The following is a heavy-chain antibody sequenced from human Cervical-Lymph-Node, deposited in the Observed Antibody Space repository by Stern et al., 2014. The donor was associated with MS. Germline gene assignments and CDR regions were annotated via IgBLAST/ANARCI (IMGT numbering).Heavy chain of an antibody. CDR2: ISSTSSNI. V-gene: IGHV3-48*02. CDR3: ARANYDFWSGDSSFQRYYYGMDV. J-gene: IGHJ6*02. D-gene: IGHD3-3*01. CDR1: GFTFSSYS. Sequence: EVQLVESGGGLVQPGGSLRLSCAASGFTFSSYSMNWVRQAPGKGLEWVSYISSTSSNIYYADSVKGRFTISRDNAKNSLDLQMNSLRDEDTAVYYCARANYDFWSGDSSFQRYYYGMDVWGQGTTVTVSS.